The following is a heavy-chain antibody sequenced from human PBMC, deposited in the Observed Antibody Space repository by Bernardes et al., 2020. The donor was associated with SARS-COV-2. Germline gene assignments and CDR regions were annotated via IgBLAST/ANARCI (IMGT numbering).Heavy chain of an antibody. Sequence: GGSLRLSCAASGFTVGSNYMTWVRQAPGKGLEWVSVISSSDNTYYADSVKGRFTISRDNSKNTLYLQMNSLRAEDTAVYYCAREAAGYYFDYWGQGTLVTVSS. CDR1: GFTVGSNY. CDR3: AREAAGYYFDY. J-gene: IGHJ4*02. V-gene: IGHV3-66*03. D-gene: IGHD3-9*01. CDR2: ISSSDNT.